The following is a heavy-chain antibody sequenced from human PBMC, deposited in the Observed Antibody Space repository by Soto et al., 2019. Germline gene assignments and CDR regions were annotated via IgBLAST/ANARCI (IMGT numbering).Heavy chain of an antibody. CDR1: GFSLSTSGVG. CDR3: AHTTRYSSSWDRDYYYGMDV. Sequence: QITLKESGPTLVKPTQTLTLTCTFSGFSLSTSGVGVGWIRQPPGKALEWLALIYWDDDKRYSPSLKSRLTITNDTSKNQVVLTMPNMYPVDTATYSAAHTTRYSSSWDRDYYYGMDVWGQATTVTVSS. D-gene: IGHD6-13*01. J-gene: IGHJ6*02. CDR2: IYWDDDK. V-gene: IGHV2-5*02.